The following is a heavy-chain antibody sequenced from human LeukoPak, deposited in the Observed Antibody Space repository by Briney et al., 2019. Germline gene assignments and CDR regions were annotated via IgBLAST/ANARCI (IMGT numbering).Heavy chain of an antibody. J-gene: IGHJ4*02. D-gene: IGHD2-21*01. Sequence: GGSLRLSCAASGFTFSSYSMNWVRQAPGKGLEWVSSISTSSSYIYYADSVKGRFTITRDNAKKSLYLEMNSLRAEDTAVYYCARGHIVVMADDDVFDYWGQGTLVTVSS. V-gene: IGHV3-21*01. CDR3: ARGHIVVMADDDVFDY. CDR2: ISTSSSYI. CDR1: GFTFSSYS.